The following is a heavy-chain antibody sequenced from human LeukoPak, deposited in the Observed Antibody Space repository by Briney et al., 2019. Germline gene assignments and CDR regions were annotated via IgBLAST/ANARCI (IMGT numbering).Heavy chain of an antibody. V-gene: IGHV3-30*02. D-gene: IGHD4-11*01. Sequence: GGSLRLSCAASGFTFSSYGMHWVRQAPGKGLEWVAFIRYDGSNKYYADSVKGRFTISRDNSKNTLYLQMNSLRAEDTAVYYCARGVPKTSYYYYYMDVWGKGTTVTVSS. CDR2: IRYDGSNK. CDR3: ARGVPKTSYYYYYMDV. CDR1: GFTFSSYG. J-gene: IGHJ6*03.